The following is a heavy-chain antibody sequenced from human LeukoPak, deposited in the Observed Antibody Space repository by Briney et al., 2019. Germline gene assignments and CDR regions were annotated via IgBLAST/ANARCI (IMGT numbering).Heavy chain of an antibody. CDR1: GCTFSSYA. Sequence: GSLTLSCAASGCTFSSYAMSWVRQAPGKGLEWVSAISGSGGSTYYADSVKGRFTISRDDSKNTLYLQMNSLRAEDTAVYYCARDVRDGYNYYIDYWGQGSLVTVSS. CDR3: ARDVRDGYNYYIDY. J-gene: IGHJ4*02. CDR2: ISGSGGST. D-gene: IGHD5-24*01. V-gene: IGHV3-23*01.